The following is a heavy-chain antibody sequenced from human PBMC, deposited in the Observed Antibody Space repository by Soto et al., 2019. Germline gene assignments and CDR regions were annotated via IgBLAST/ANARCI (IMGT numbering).Heavy chain of an antibody. V-gene: IGHV3-33*01. CDR2: IWYDGSNK. Sequence: QVQLVESGGGVVQPGRSLRLSCAASGFTFSSYGMHWVRQAPGKGLEWVAVIWYDGSNKYYADSVKGRFTISRDNSKNTLYLQMNRLRAEDTAVYYCARDDVDTGSPDYWGQGTLVTVSS. J-gene: IGHJ4*02. D-gene: IGHD5-18*01. CDR1: GFTFSSYG. CDR3: ARDDVDTGSPDY.